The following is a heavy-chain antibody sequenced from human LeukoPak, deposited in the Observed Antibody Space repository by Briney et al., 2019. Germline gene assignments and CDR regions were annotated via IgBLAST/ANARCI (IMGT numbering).Heavy chain of an antibody. CDR1: EFTFSSYN. CDR3: ARARIEQQRTHGRASNYYYYYYMDV. V-gene: IGHV3-48*01. D-gene: IGHD6-13*01. Sequence: GGSLRLSCAASEFTFSSYNMNWVRQAPGKGLEWVSYISSSSSTIYYADSVKGRFTISRDNAKNSLYLQMNSLRAEDTAVYYCARARIEQQRTHGRASNYYYYYYMDVWGKGTTVTVSS. J-gene: IGHJ6*03. CDR2: ISSSSSTI.